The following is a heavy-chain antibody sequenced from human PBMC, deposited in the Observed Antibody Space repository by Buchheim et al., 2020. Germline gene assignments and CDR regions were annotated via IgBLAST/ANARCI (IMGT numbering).Heavy chain of an antibody. Sequence: EVQLVESGGGLVQPGGSLRLSCAASGFTFSSYWMHWVRQAPGKWLVWVSRINCDGSSTSYAYSVKGRFTISRDNAKNTQHVQMNSLRAEDTAVYYCARGGYSYGNYYSDYWGQGTL. D-gene: IGHD5-18*01. J-gene: IGHJ4*02. V-gene: IGHV3-74*01. CDR1: GFTFSSYW. CDR2: INCDGSST. CDR3: ARGGYSYGNYYSDY.